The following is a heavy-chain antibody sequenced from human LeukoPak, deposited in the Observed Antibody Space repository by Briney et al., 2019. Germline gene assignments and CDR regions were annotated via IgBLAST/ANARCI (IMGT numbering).Heavy chain of an antibody. CDR2: MNPNSGNT. J-gene: IGHJ6*02. Sequence: GASVKVSCKVSGDTLTELSMHWVRQATGQGLEWMGWMNPNSGNTGYAQKFQGRVTMTRNTSISTAYMELSSLRSEDTAVYYCARLRRYYGMDVWGQGTTVTVSS. CDR3: ARLRRYYGMDV. CDR1: GDTLTELS. V-gene: IGHV1-8*01. D-gene: IGHD4-17*01.